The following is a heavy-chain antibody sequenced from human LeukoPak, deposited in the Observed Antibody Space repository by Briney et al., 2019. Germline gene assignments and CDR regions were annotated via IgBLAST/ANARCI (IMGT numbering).Heavy chain of an antibody. D-gene: IGHD3-10*01. CDR2: ISSSGNT. Sequence: TSETLSLTCTVSGGSISNYYWSWIRQPAGKGLEWIGRISSSGNTDYNPSLKSRLTISVDTSKNQFSLKLSSVTAADTAVYYCARGLTMVRGVVTYDYWGQGTLVTVSS. J-gene: IGHJ4*02. V-gene: IGHV4-4*07. CDR3: ARGLTMVRGVVTYDY. CDR1: GGSISNYY.